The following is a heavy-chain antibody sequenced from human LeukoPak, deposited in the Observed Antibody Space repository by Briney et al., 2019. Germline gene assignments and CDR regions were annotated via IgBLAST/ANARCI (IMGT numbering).Heavy chain of an antibody. CDR2: IYTSGST. Sequence: SETLSLTCAVYGGSFSGYYWSWIRQPAGKGLEWIGRIYTSGSTNYNPSLKSRVTMSVDTSKNQFSLKLSSVTAADTAVYYCARESNWNDPFDIWGQGTMVTVSS. CDR3: ARESNWNDPFDI. CDR1: GGSFSGYY. D-gene: IGHD1-1*01. J-gene: IGHJ3*02. V-gene: IGHV4-4*07.